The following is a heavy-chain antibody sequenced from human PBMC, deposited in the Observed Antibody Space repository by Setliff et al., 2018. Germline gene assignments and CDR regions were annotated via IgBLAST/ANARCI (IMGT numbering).Heavy chain of an antibody. CDR2: IYPGDSDT. CDR3: ARSRSNFWSGYFNWFDP. V-gene: IGHV5-51*01. CDR1: GYSFTSYW. Sequence: GESLKISCQGSGYSFTSYWIGWVRQMPGKGLEWMGIIYPGDSDTSYSPSFQGQVTISADKSISTAYLQWSSLKASDTAMYYCARSRSNFWSGYFNWFDPWGQGTLVTVS. J-gene: IGHJ5*02. D-gene: IGHD3-3*01.